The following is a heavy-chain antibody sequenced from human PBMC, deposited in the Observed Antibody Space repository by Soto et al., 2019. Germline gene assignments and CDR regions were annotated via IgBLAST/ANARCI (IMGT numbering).Heavy chain of an antibody. J-gene: IGHJ5*02. D-gene: IGHD3-10*01. Sequence: EVQLLESGGGLAQPGGSLRLSCVDSGFTFTSYTISWVRQAPGRGPEWVSAISGSGRDIYYADSVKGRFTISRDNSNNTLYQQMNSLRAEDTAVYYCAKIGASGTVFGPWGQGNLVTVSS. CDR2: ISGSGRDI. CDR3: AKIGASGTVFGP. CDR1: GFTFTSYT. V-gene: IGHV3-23*01.